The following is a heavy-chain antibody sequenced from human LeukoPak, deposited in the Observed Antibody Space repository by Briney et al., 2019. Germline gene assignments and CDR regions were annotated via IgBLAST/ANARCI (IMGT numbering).Heavy chain of an antibody. Sequence: SETLSLTCAVYGGSFSGNYWTLIRQTPGGGLEWIGESSPTGDITGYNPSLKGRATISVDSSKNQFSLKLTSVTAADTGVYYCARVPDFIARPCDSWGPGTLVTVSS. CDR3: ARVPDFIARPCDS. J-gene: IGHJ4*02. D-gene: IGHD2-21*01. CDR1: GGSFSGNY. CDR2: SSPTGDIT. V-gene: IGHV4-34*01.